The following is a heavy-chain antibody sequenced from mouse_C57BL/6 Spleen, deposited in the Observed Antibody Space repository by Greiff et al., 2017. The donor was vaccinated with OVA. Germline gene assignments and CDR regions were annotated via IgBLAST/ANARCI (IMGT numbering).Heavy chain of an antibody. J-gene: IGHJ1*03. V-gene: IGHV1-53*01. CDR2: INPSNGGT. Sequence: VKLQQPGTELVKPGASVKLSCKASGYTFTSYWMHWVKQRPGQGLEWIGNINPSNGGTNYNEKFKSKATLTVDKSSSTAYMQLSSLTSEDSAVYDCAREEGPTTVVAHWYFDVWGTGTTVTVSS. D-gene: IGHD1-1*01. CDR3: AREEGPTTVVAHWYFDV. CDR1: GYTFTSYW.